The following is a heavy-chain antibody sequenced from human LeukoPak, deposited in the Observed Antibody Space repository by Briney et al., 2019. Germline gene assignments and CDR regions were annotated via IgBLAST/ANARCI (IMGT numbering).Heavy chain of an antibody. Sequence: GGSLRLSCAASEFTFSSYSMNWFRQAPGKGLVWVSCINPDGSWTLHADSVKGRFAISRDYARNTLYLQMNSLGVEDTAMYYCARYEQRPGVTASDPWSQGTLVTVSS. V-gene: IGHV3-74*01. CDR3: ARYEQRPGVTASDP. CDR1: EFTFSSYS. CDR2: INPDGSWT. D-gene: IGHD2-21*02. J-gene: IGHJ5*02.